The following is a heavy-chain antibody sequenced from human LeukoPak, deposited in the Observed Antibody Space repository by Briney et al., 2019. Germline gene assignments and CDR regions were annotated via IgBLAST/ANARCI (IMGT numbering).Heavy chain of an antibody. V-gene: IGHV3-20*01. CDR3: ARGGYCSGGSCDWFDP. J-gene: IGHJ5*02. Sequence: GGSLRLSCAASGFTFDDYGMSWVRQAPGKGLEWVSGINWNGGSTGYADSVKGRFTISRDNAKNSPYLQMNSLRAEDTALYHCARGGYCSGGSCDWFDPWGQGTLVTVSS. CDR2: INWNGGST. CDR1: GFTFDDYG. D-gene: IGHD2-15*01.